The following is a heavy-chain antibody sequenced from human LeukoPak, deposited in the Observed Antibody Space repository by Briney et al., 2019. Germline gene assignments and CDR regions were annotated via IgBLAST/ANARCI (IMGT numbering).Heavy chain of an antibody. D-gene: IGHD5-12*01. CDR2: IYYSGST. CDR1: GGSISSYY. V-gene: IGHV4-59*08. Sequence: ASETLSLTCTVSGGSISSYYWSWIRQPPGKGLEWIGYIYYSGSTNYNPSLKSRVTISVDTSKNQFSLKLSSVTAADTAVYYCARAPEKPRGYSGYLNYYYGMDVWGQGTTVTVSS. CDR3: ARAPEKPRGYSGYLNYYYGMDV. J-gene: IGHJ6*02.